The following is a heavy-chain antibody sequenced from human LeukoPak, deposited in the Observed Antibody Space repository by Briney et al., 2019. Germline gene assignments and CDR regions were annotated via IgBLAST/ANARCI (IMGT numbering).Heavy chain of an antibody. D-gene: IGHD2-21*02. CDR2: IYYSGST. V-gene: IGHV4-61*08. Sequence: SETLSLTCTVSGGSIISSDYYWSWIRQPPGKGLEWIGYIYYSGSTNYNPSLKSRVTISVDTSKNQFSLKLSSVTAADTAVYYCARGEAAYCGGDCYPPHFLYYYYYMDVWGKGTTVTVSS. J-gene: IGHJ6*03. CDR1: GGSIISSDYY. CDR3: ARGEAAYCGGDCYPPHFLYYYYYMDV.